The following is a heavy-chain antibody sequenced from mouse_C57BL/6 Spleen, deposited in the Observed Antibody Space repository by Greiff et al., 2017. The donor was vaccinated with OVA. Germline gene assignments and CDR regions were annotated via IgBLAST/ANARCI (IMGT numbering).Heavy chain of an antibody. J-gene: IGHJ2*01. D-gene: IGHD2-4*01. CDR3: ARQHMIQYFDY. Sequence: QVQLQQSGAELVRPGTSVKVSCKASGYAFTNYLIEWVKQRPGQGLEWIGVINPGSGGTNYNEKFKGKATLTADKSSNTAYMQLSSLTSEDSAVYFCARQHMIQYFDYWGQGTTLTVSS. CDR1: GYAFTNYL. V-gene: IGHV1-54*01. CDR2: INPGSGGT.